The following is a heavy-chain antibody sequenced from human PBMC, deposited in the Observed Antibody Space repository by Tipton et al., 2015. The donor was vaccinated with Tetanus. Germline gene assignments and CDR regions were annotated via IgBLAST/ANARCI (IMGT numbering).Heavy chain of an antibody. CDR3: ARTNKQLAYYYYGMDV. CDR2: IYYSGST. D-gene: IGHD6-6*01. Sequence: TLSLTCTVSGGSVSSGSYYWSWIRQPPGKGLEWIGYIYYSGSTKYNPSLKSRVTISVDTSKNQFSLKLSSVTAADTAVYYYARTNKQLAYYYYGMDVWGQGTTVTVSS. V-gene: IGHV4-61*01. J-gene: IGHJ6*02. CDR1: GGSVSSGSYY.